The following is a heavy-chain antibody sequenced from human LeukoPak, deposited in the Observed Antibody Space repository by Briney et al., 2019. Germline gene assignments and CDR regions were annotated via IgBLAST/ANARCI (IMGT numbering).Heavy chain of an antibody. Sequence: GGSLRLSCAASGFPINSYTMNWVRQAPGKGLEWVSSISSSGIYIYYADSVKGRFTISRDNAKNSLYLQMNNLRTEDTAVYYCARGLCSGPYCYYYFYGMDVWGQGTTVIVSS. D-gene: IGHD2-15*01. J-gene: IGHJ6*02. CDR3: ARGLCSGPYCYYYFYGMDV. V-gene: IGHV3-21*01. CDR2: ISSSGIYI. CDR1: GFPINSYT.